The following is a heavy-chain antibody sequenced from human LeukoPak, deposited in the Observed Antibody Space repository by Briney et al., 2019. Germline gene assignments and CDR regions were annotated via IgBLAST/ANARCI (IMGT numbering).Heavy chain of an antibody. CDR2: IGTAGDT. CDR1: GFTFSSYD. J-gene: IGHJ4*02. V-gene: IGHV3-13*01. CDR3: ARGSYYYDSSGYYYEGYFDY. Sequence: GGSLRLSCPASGFTFSSYDMHWVRQATGKGLEWVSAIGTAGDTYYPGSVKGRFTISRENAKNSLYLQMNSLRAGDTAVYYCARGSYYYDSSGYYYEGYFDYWGQGTLVTVSS. D-gene: IGHD3-22*01.